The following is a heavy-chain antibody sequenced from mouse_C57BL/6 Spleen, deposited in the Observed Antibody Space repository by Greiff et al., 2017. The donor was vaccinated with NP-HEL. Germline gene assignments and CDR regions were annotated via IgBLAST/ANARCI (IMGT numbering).Heavy chain of an antibody. CDR2: IDPSDSYT. Sequence: QVQLQQPGAELVMPGASVKLSCKASGYTFTSYWMHWVKQGPGQGLEWIGEIDPSDSYTNYNQTFKGKSTLTVDKSSITAYMQLSSLTSEDSAVYYCARGDYYGSPYFDYWGQGTTLTVSS. CDR1: GYTFTSYW. D-gene: IGHD1-1*01. J-gene: IGHJ2*01. CDR3: ARGDYYGSPYFDY. V-gene: IGHV1-69*01.